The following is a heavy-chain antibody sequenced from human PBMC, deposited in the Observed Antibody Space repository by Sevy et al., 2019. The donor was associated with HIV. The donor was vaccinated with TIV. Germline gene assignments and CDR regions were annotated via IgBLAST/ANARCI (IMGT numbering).Heavy chain of an antibody. V-gene: IGHV3-13*05. CDR1: GFTFSTYD. CDR3: ARSGGYSDYGMDV. CDR2: VGPAGDQ. D-gene: IGHD5-12*01. Sequence: GGSLRLSCVSSGFTFSTYDVHWVRQVTGKGLEWISGVGPAGDQFYPGSVKGRFTISRENAKNSIYLQMNNLRAGDTAVYYCARSGGYSDYGMDVWGQGTTVTVSS. J-gene: IGHJ6*02.